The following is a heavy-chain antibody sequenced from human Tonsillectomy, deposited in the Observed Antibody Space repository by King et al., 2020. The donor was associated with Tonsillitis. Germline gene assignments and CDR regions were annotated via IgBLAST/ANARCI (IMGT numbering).Heavy chain of an antibody. Sequence: VQLVESGGGVVQPGRSLRLSCAASGFTFSSYAMHWVRQAPGKGLEWVAVISYDGSNKYYADSVKGRFTISRDNSKNTLYLQMNSLRAEDTAGYYCARDINDFWSGSIGWFDPWGQGTLVTVSS. CDR1: GFTFSSYA. CDR2: ISYDGSNK. D-gene: IGHD3-3*01. V-gene: IGHV3-30-3*01. J-gene: IGHJ5*02. CDR3: ARDINDFWSGSIGWFDP.